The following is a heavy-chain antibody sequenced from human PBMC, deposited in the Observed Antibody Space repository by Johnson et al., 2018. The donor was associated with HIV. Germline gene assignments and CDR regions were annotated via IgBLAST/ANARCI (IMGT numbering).Heavy chain of an antibody. CDR3: ARDFSAVYCGGDCYAFDI. D-gene: IGHD2-21*02. CDR1: GFTFRDYH. J-gene: IGHJ3*02. V-gene: IGHV3-11*04. Sequence: QVHLVESGGGLVKPGGSLRVSCAASGFTFRDYHMSWIRQAPGKGVEWLSYISGSGSIIYYADSVKGRVTISRDNAKNSLYLQMNSLRAEDTAVYYCARDFSAVYCGGDCYAFDIWGQGTMVSVSS. CDR2: ISGSGSII.